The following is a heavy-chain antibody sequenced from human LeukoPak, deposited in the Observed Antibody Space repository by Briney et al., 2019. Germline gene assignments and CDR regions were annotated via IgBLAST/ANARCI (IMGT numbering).Heavy chain of an antibody. D-gene: IGHD3-22*01. J-gene: IGHJ3*02. V-gene: IGHV1-46*01. Sequence: ASVKVSCKASGYTFTSYYMHWVRQAPGQGLEWMGIINPSGGSTSYAQKFQGRVTMTRDTSTSTVYMELSSLRSEDTAVYYCARRQYYYDSSGYYSDAFDIWGQGTMVTVSS. CDR1: GYTFTSYY. CDR2: INPSGGST. CDR3: ARRQYYYDSSGYYSDAFDI.